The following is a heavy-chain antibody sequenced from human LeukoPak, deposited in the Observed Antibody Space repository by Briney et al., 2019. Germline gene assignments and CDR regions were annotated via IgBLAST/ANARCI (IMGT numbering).Heavy chain of an antibody. CDR2: INSSGSTI. CDR1: GFTFSDYY. CDR3: AKGPAANCGNYYAGYY. D-gene: IGHD1-26*01. V-gene: IGHV3-11*04. J-gene: IGHJ4*02. Sequence: PGGSLRLSCAASGFTFSDYYMSWIRQAPGKVLEWDSYINSSGSTIYYADSVKGRFTSSRDNAKNTLYLQMISLKSEDSAAYYCAKGPAANCGNYYAGYYSGQGTLGSVSS.